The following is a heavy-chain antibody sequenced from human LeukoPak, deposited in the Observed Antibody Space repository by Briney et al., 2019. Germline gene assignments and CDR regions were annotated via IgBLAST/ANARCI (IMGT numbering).Heavy chain of an antibody. CDR3: ARVVLLWFGEAYNWFDP. Sequence: SETLSLTCAVSGGSISSSNWWSWVRQPPGKGLEWIGEIYHSGSTNYNPSLKSRVTISVDKSKNQFSLKLTSVTAADTAVYYCARVVLLWFGEAYNWFDPWGQGTLVTVSS. D-gene: IGHD3-10*01. V-gene: IGHV4-4*02. CDR2: IYHSGST. J-gene: IGHJ5*02. CDR1: GGSISSSNW.